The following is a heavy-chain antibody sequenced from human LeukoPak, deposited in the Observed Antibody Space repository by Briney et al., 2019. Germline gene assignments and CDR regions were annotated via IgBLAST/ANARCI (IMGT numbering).Heavy chain of an antibody. Sequence: PGDSLKISCKTSAQSFTNYWIGCVRQMPGKGLEWMGIIHPGGSEVLYSLAFQGQVTISADKSINTAYLHWSSLKSSDTAIYYCACREFYSTWSYPWGQGTLVTVSS. CDR3: ACREFYSTWSYP. CDR2: IHPGGSEV. V-gene: IGHV5-51*01. CDR1: AQSFTNYW. D-gene: IGHD3-10*01. J-gene: IGHJ5*02.